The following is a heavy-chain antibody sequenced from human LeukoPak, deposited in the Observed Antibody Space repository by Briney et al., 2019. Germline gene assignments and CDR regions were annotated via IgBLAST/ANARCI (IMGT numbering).Heavy chain of an antibody. CDR3: AKDWDSITTIVVGYFDY. J-gene: IGHJ4*02. V-gene: IGHV3-30*02. Sequence: GGSLRLSCAASGFTFSSYGMHWVRQAPGKGLEWVAFIRYDGSNKYYADSVKGRFTISRDNSKNTLYLQMNSLRAEDTAVYYCAKDWDSITTIVVGYFDYWGQGTLVTVSS. CDR1: GFTFSSYG. D-gene: IGHD3-22*01. CDR2: IRYDGSNK.